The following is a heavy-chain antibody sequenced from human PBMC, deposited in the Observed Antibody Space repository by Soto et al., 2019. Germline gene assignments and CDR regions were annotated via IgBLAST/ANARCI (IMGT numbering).Heavy chain of an antibody. CDR1: GFTFSDYY. CDR3: VREDGKVGTNSAFDY. CDR2: ISSSGSTI. V-gene: IGHV3-11*04. D-gene: IGHD1-26*01. Sequence: GSLRLSCAASGFTFSDYYMSWIRQAPGKGLEWVSYISSSGSTIYYADSVKGRSTISRDNAKNSLYLQMNSLRAEDTALYYCVREDGKVGTNSAFDYWGLGALVTVSS. J-gene: IGHJ4*02.